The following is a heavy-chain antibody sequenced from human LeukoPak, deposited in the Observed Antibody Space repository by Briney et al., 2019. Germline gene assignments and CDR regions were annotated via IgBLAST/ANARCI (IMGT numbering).Heavy chain of an antibody. CDR2: IYYSGST. D-gene: IGHD3-22*01. CDR1: GGSISSNAYY. J-gene: IGHJ4*02. Sequence: SETLSLTCTVSGGSISSNAYYWGWIRQPPGKGLEWIGSIYYSGSTYYKSSLKSRVTISVDTSKNQFSLKLSSVAAADTAVYYCARHGATSDYYHDYWGQGILVTVSS. CDR3: ARHGATSDYYHDY. V-gene: IGHV4-39*01.